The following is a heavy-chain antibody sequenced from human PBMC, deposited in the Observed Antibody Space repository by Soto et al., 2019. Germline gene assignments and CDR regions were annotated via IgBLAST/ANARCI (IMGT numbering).Heavy chain of an antibody. Sequence: QLQLQESGPGLVKPSETLSLTCTVSGGSISSSSYYWGWIRKPPGKGLECIGSIDYSGSTYYNPSHMSRVTTSVDPSKNQSSLKLSSVTAADTAVYYCARSVATVTTSLLDYWGQGTLVTVSS. CDR1: GGSISSSSYY. CDR3: ARSVATVTTSLLDY. J-gene: IGHJ4*02. CDR2: IDYSGST. D-gene: IGHD4-17*01. V-gene: IGHV4-39*01.